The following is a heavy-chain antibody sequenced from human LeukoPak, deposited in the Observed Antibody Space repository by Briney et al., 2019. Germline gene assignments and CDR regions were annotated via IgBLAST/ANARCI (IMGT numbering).Heavy chain of an antibody. CDR1: GDSISNFD. Sequence: SETLSLTCTVSGDSISNFDWSWIRQPAEKGLEWIGRVYSSGSTNYNPSLKGRVSMSVDTSKNQYSLRLISVTAADTAVYYCARAGFGSGWHYFDYWGRGILVSVSS. V-gene: IGHV4-4*07. J-gene: IGHJ4*01. D-gene: IGHD6-19*01. CDR3: ARAGFGSGWHYFDY. CDR2: VYSSGST.